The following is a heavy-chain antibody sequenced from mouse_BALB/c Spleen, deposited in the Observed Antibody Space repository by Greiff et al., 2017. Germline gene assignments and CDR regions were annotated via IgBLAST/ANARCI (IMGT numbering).Heavy chain of an antibody. Sequence: EVKLMESGGGLVKPGGSLKLSCAVSGFTFSSYAMSWVRQTPEKKLEGVASISSGGGTYYPDTVKGRFTISRDNARNILYLQMCSLRTEDTAMYYCAGGGDTTIVGPMDYWGQGTSVTVSS. V-gene: IGHV5-6-5*01. CDR3: AGGGDTTIVGPMDY. CDR1: GFTFSSYA. J-gene: IGHJ4*01. CDR2: ISSGGGT. D-gene: IGHD1-1*01.